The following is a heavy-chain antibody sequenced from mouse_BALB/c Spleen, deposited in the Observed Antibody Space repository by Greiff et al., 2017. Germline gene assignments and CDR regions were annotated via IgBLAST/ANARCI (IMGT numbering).Heavy chain of an antibody. CDR1: GFTFRSYG. CDR2: ISSGGSYT. Sequence: EVHGVESGGDLLKPGGSLKLSCASSGFTFRSYGMSWVRQTPDKRLEWVATISSGGSYTYYPDSVKGRFTISRDNAKNTLYLQLSSLKSENTAIYYCARHDYGRSPRYFDVWGAGTTVTVSS. CDR3: ARHDYGRSPRYFDV. V-gene: IGHV5-6*01. J-gene: IGHJ1*01. D-gene: IGHD1-1*01.